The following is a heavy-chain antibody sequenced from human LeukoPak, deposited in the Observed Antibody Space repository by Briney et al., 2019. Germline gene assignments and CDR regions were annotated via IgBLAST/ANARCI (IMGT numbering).Heavy chain of an antibody. D-gene: IGHD3/OR15-3a*01. CDR3: GRRGEGTGSEGVY. CDR2: INPNSGGA. V-gene: IGHV1-2*02. Sequence: ASVKVSCKASGYTFTGYYMHWVRQAPRQGLEWMGWINPNSGGANYAQKFQGRVTMTRDTSISTAYMELNRLTSDDTAVYYCGRRGEGTGSEGVYWGQETLVTVSS. CDR1: GYTFTGYY. J-gene: IGHJ4*02.